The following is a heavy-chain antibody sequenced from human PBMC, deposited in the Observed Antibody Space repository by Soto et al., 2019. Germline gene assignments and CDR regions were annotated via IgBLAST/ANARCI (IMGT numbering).Heavy chain of an antibody. J-gene: IGHJ4*02. D-gene: IGHD3-3*01. CDR3: ARDTHYDFWSGFVRIFDS. CDR1: GGSVSSGSYY. V-gene: IGHV4-61*01. CDR2: IYYSGST. Sequence: SETLSLTCTVSGGSVSSGSYYWSWIRQPPGKGLEWIGYIYYSGSTNYNPSLKSRVTISVDTSKNQFSLKLSSVTAADTDVYYCARDTHYDFWSGFVRIFDSWGQGTLVTVSS.